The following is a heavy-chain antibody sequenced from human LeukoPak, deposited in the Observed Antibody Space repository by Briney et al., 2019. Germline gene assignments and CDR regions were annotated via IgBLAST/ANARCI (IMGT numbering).Heavy chain of an antibody. CDR3: ARGRPHGNDY. V-gene: IGHV3-74*01. Sequence: GGSLRLSCAAPGFTFSSYWMNRVRQAPGKGLVWVSRIASDGSSTTYADSVKGRFSISRDNAKNTLYLQMNSLRVEDTAVYYCARGRPHGNDYWGQGTLVTVSS. CDR1: GFTFSSYW. J-gene: IGHJ4*02. D-gene: IGHD4-23*01. CDR2: IASDGSST.